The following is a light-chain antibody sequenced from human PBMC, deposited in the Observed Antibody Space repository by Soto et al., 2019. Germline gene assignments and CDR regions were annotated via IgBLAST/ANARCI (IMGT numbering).Light chain of an antibody. CDR2: SDK. J-gene: IGLJ3*02. V-gene: IGLV1-47*02. CDR1: SSNIGNNY. CDR3: CSYSGSYTWV. Sequence: QSVLTQPPSASGTPGQRVTISCSGSSSNIGNNYVFWYQQFPGTAPKVIIYSDKQRPSGVPDRFSGSKSGTSASLAISGLLSEDEADYYCCSYSGSYTWVFGGGTKLTVL.